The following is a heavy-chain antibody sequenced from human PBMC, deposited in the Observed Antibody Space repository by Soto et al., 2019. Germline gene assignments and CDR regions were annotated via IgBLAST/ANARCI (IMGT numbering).Heavy chain of an antibody. CDR2: ISSSSSTI. J-gene: IGHJ3*02. V-gene: IGHV3-48*01. CDR3: ARDKGCTNGVCYRAFDI. Sequence: GGSLRLSCAASGFTFSSYSMNWVRQAPGKGLEWVSYISSSSSTIYFADSVKGRFTISRDNAKNSLYLQMNGLRAEDTAVYYCARDKGCTNGVCYRAFDIWGQGTMVTVSS. CDR1: GFTFSSYS. D-gene: IGHD2-8*01.